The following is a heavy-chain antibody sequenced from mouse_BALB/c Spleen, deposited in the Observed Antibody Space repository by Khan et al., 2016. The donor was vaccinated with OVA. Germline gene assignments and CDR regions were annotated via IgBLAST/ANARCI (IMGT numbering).Heavy chain of an antibody. CDR1: GFSLNYYG. CDR3: ARNYEYDEGLAY. Sequence: VQLVESGPGLVQPSQSLSITCTVSGFSLNYYGVHWVRQSPGKGLEWLGVIWSGGSTDYNAPFISRLSISKDNSKCQVFFKMNSLQSNDTAIYYCARNYEYDEGLAYWGQGTLVTVSA. D-gene: IGHD2-4*01. V-gene: IGHV2-2*03. CDR2: IWSGGST. J-gene: IGHJ3*01.